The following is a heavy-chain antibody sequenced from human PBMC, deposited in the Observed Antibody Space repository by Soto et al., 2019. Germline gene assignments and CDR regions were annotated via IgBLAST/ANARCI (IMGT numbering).Heavy chain of an antibody. V-gene: IGHV3-23*01. D-gene: IGHD6-6*01. CDR2: ISGSGGST. CDR1: GFTFSSYA. Sequence: GGSLRLSCAASGFTFSSYAMSWVRQAPGKGLEWVSAISGSGGSTYYADSVKGRFTISRDNSKNTLYLQMNSLRAEDTAVYYCAKVSSWGSSSSGTINNDKYYFDYWGQGTLVTVSS. J-gene: IGHJ4*02. CDR3: AKVSSWGSSSSGTINNDKYYFDY.